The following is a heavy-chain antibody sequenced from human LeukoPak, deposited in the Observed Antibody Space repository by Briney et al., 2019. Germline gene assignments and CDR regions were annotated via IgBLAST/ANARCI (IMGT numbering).Heavy chain of an antibody. CDR2: IKSKTDGGTT. CDR3: TTDPDIVVVPAAYDAFDI. J-gene: IGHJ3*02. V-gene: IGHV3-15*01. CDR1: RFTFSNAW. Sequence: GGSLRLSCAASRFTFSNAWMSWVRQAPGKGLEWVGRIKSKTDGGTTDYAAPVKGRFTISRDDSKNTLYLQMNSLKTEDTAVYYCTTDPDIVVVPAAYDAFDIWGQGTMVTVSS. D-gene: IGHD2-2*01.